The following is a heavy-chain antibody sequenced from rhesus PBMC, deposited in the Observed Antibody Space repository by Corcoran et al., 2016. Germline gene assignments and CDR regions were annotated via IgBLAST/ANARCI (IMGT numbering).Heavy chain of an antibody. CDR1: GFTFSSYV. J-gene: IGHJ1*01. CDR3: TRGDSGYYTVEYFEF. Sequence: DVQLVESGGGLVKPGGSLRLSCVASGFTFSSYVMHWVRQAPGKGLEWVSVISESGGTIYYADSVKGRFTIYRDNAKNSLFLKMQSLRDEDMAVYYCTRGDSGYYTVEYFEFWGPGALVTVSS. D-gene: IGHD3-28*01. CDR2: ISESGGTI. V-gene: IGHV3S26*01.